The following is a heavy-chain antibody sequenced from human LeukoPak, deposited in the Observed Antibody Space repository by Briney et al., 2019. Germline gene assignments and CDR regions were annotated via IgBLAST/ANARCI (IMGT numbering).Heavy chain of an antibody. CDR1: GYTFTGYY. CDR2: INPNSGGT. CDR3: AVWFGEFLYYFDY. V-gene: IGHV1-2*02. D-gene: IGHD3-10*01. Sequence: GASVKVSCKASGYTFTGYYMHWVRQAPGQGLEWMGWINPNSGGTNYAQKFQGRVTMTRDTSISTAYMELSRLRSDDTAVYYCAVWFGEFLYYFDYWGQGTLVTVSS. J-gene: IGHJ4*02.